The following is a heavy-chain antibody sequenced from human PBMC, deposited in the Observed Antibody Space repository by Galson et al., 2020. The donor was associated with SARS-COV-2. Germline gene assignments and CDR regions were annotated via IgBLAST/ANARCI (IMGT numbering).Heavy chain of an antibody. Sequence: GQSLKISCVVSGFNFKRYWMSWVRQAPGKGLEWVANIKQDGSEKHYVESVKGRFTISRDNAKNSLFLQMDSLRAEDTALYYCAREDPRGDVWGQGTMVAVSS. J-gene: IGHJ6*02. D-gene: IGHD3-10*01. CDR3: AREDPRGDV. CDR1: GFNFKRYW. CDR2: IKQDGSEK. V-gene: IGHV3-7*01.